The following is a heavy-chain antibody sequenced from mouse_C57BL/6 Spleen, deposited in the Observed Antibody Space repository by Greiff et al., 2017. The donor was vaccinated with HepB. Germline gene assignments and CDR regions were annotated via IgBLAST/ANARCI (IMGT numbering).Heavy chain of an antibody. V-gene: IGHV1-69*01. Sequence: QVQLQQPGAELVMPGASVKLSCKASGYTFTSYWMHWVKQRPGQGLEWIGEIDPSDSYTNYNQKFKGKSTLTVDKSCSTAYMQLSSLTSEDSAVYYCARSGTTVVAPYWYFDVWGTGTTVTVSS. CDR2: IDPSDSYT. CDR1: GYTFTSYW. J-gene: IGHJ1*03. D-gene: IGHD1-1*01. CDR3: ARSGTTVVAPYWYFDV.